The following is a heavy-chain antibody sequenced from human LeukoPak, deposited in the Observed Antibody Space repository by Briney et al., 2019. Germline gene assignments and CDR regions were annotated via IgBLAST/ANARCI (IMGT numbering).Heavy chain of an antibody. J-gene: IGHJ6*03. CDR1: GGSISRYY. D-gene: IGHD4-11*01. CDR2: LYHPDGT. V-gene: IGHV4-59*04. CDR3: ARQYDSYFYYYLDL. Sequence: SETLSLTCTVSGGSISRYYWSWIRQPPGKGLEWIGSLYHPDGTYYNPSLKSRVTMSVDTSRNQFSLKLSFVTAADTAVYYCARQYDSYFYYYLDLWGTGTTVTVSS.